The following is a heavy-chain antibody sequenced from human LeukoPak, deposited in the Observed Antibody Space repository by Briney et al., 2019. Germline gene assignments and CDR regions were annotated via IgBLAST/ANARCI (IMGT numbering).Heavy chain of an antibody. V-gene: IGHV4-30-4*08. CDR2: IYYSGST. CDR3: ARNFQSREFDY. Sequence: PSQTLSLTCIVSGGSISSGDYYWSWIRQPPGKGLEWIGYIYYSGSTYYNPSLKSRVTISVDTSKNQFSLKLSSVTAADTAVYYRARNFQSREFDYWGQGTLITVSS. CDR1: GGSISSGDYY. J-gene: IGHJ4*02.